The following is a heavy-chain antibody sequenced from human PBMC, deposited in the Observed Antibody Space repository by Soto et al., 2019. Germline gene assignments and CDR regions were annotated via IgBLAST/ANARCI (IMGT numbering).Heavy chain of an antibody. CDR3: ARDPGIAVAEYYFDY. V-gene: IGHV3-33*01. CDR2: IWYDGSNK. J-gene: IGHJ4*02. Sequence: QVQLVESGGGVVQPGRSLRLSCAASGFTFSSYGMHWVRQAPGKGLEWVAVIWYDGSNKYYADSVKGRFTISRDNSKNTRYLQMNSLRAEDTAVYYCARDPGIAVAEYYFDYWGQGTLVTVSS. CDR1: GFTFSSYG. D-gene: IGHD6-19*01.